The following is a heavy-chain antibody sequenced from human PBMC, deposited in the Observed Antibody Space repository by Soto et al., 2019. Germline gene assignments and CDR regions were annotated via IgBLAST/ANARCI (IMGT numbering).Heavy chain of an antibody. CDR1: GFTFSIYA. J-gene: IGHJ4*02. Sequence: AGGSLRLSCAASGFTFSIYAMTWVRQAPGKGLEWVSVINGIDGSTNYADSVKGRFTISRDNSKNTLYLQMNSVRAEDTAVYYCAKVNRKVADYYFDHWGQGALVTVSS. V-gene: IGHV3-23*01. D-gene: IGHD2-15*01. CDR3: AKVNRKVADYYFDH. CDR2: INGIDGST.